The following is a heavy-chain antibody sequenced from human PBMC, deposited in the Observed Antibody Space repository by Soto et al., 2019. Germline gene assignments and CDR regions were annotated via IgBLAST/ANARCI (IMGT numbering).Heavy chain of an antibody. Sequence: PGESLKISCKGSGYSFTSYWISWVRQMPGKGLEWMGRIDPSDSYTNYAQKFQGRITLTADESTRTAYMELNSLRSEDTAVYYCARGIVTGTTSNYYYYGMDVWGQGTTVTVSS. CDR1: GYSFTSYW. CDR2: IDPSDSYT. D-gene: IGHD1-1*01. CDR3: ARGIVTGTTSNYYYYGMDV. J-gene: IGHJ6*02. V-gene: IGHV5-10-1*01.